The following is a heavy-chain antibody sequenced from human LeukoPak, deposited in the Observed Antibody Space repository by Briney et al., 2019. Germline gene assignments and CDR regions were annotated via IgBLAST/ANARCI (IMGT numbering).Heavy chain of an antibody. D-gene: IGHD6-13*01. V-gene: IGHV3-30*02. Sequence: GGSPRLSCAASGFTFSGYGMYWVRQAPGKGLDWVAFIRYDGSNKYYADSVKGRFTISRDNSKNTLYLQMNSLRAEDTAVYYCAKQISGIAAAGTVFDYWGQGTLVTVSS. J-gene: IGHJ4*02. CDR3: AKQISGIAAAGTVFDY. CDR1: GFTFSGYG. CDR2: IRYDGSNK.